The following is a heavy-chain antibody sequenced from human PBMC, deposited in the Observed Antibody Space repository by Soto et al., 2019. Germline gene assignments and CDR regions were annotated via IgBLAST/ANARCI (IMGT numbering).Heavy chain of an antibody. Sequence: QVQLVQSGAEVKKPGASVKVSCKASGYTFTTDGMSWVRQAPGQGLDWMGWISTYNGNTKNAERLQGRVTMTTDTTTSTAYMELRSLRSDDTAVYYCARGPADYYDNSGNYFLDYWGQGTLVTVSS. J-gene: IGHJ4*02. CDR2: ISTYNGNT. V-gene: IGHV1-18*01. D-gene: IGHD3-22*01. CDR1: GYTFTTDG. CDR3: ARGPADYYDNSGNYFLDY.